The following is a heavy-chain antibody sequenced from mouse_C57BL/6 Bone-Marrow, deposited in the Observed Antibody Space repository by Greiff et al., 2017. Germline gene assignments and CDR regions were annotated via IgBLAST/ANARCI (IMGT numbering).Heavy chain of an antibody. D-gene: IGHD1-1*01. CDR1: GFTFSDYG. CDR2: ISSGSSTI. Sequence: DVKLVESGGGLVKPGGSLKLSCAASGFTFSDYGMHWVRQAPEKGLEWVAYISSGSSTIYYADTVKGRFTLSRDNAKNTLFLQMTSLRSEDTAMYYCARRRGYYGSSLDVWGTGTTVTVSS. V-gene: IGHV5-17*01. J-gene: IGHJ1*03. CDR3: ARRRGYYGSSLDV.